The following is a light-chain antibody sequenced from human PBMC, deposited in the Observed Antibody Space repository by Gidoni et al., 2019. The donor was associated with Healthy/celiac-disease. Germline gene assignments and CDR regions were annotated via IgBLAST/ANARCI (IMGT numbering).Light chain of an antibody. CDR1: QGISSY. J-gene: IGKJ2*01. CDR2: AAS. CDR3: QQLNSYPRT. V-gene: IGKV1-9*01. Sequence: DIQLTQSPSCLSASVGDRVTITCRASQGISSYLDWYQQKPGKAPKLLIYAASTLQSGVPSRFSGSGSGTEFTLTISSLQPEDFATYYCQQLNSYPRTFGQGTKLEIK.